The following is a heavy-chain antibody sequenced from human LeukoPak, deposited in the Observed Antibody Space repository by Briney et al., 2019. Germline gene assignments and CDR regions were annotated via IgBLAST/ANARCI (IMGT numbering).Heavy chain of an antibody. D-gene: IGHD1-26*01. J-gene: IGHJ6*02. CDR1: GNSFTSYW. Sequence: GESLKISCKDSGNSFTSYWISWVRQMPGKGLEWMGRIDPSDSYTNYHPSFQGHVTISADKSITTAYLQWSSLKASDTAIYYCARRGYYYYGLDVWGQGTTVTVSS. CDR3: ARRGYYYYGLDV. CDR2: IDPSDSYT. V-gene: IGHV5-10-1*01.